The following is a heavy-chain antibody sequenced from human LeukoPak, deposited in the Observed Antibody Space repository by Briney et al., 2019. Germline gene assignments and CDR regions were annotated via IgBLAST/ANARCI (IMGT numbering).Heavy chain of an antibody. J-gene: IGHJ4*02. D-gene: IGHD4-23*01. CDR2: ISGSGGSA. Sequence: PGGSLRLSCAASGFTFGSYAMSWVRQAPGKGLEWVSAISGSGGSAYYADSVKGRFTISRDNSKNTLYLQMNSLRAEDTAVYYCAKDPDYGGNSGVDYFDYWGQGTLVTVSS. V-gene: IGHV3-23*01. CDR1: GFTFGSYA. CDR3: AKDPDYGGNSGVDYFDY.